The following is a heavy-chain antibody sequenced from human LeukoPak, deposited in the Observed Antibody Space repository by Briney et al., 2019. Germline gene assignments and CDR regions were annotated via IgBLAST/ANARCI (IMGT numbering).Heavy chain of an antibody. D-gene: IGHD1-26*01. CDR2: IRNSSSTI. V-gene: IGHV3-48*04. Sequence: PGGSLRLPCAASGFTFSSYSMNWVRQAPGKGREWVSYIRNSSSTIYYADSVKGRFTISRDNAKNSLYLQMNSLRAEDTAVYYCAREIGGSYPSYYYYYYMDVWGKGTTVTVSS. CDR3: AREIGGSYPSYYYYYYMDV. CDR1: GFTFSSYS. J-gene: IGHJ6*03.